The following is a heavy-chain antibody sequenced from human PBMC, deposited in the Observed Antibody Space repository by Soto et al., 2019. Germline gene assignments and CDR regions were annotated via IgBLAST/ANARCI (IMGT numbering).Heavy chain of an antibody. CDR3: ARVWCDRGVTPNYYYGMDV. J-gene: IGHJ6*02. D-gene: IGHD3-10*01. CDR2: IYHSGST. Sequence: PSETLSLTCAVSGGSISSSNWWSWVRQPPGKGLEWIGEIYHSGSTNYNPSLKSRVTISVDKSKNQFSLKLSSVTAADTAVYYCARVWCDRGVTPNYYYGMDVWGQGTTVTVTS. V-gene: IGHV4-4*02. CDR1: GGSISSSNW.